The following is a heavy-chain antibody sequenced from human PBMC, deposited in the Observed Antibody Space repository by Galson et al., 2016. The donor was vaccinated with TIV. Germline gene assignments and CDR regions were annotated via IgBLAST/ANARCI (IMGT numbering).Heavy chain of an antibody. V-gene: IGHV1-18*04. J-gene: IGHJ6*02. CDR1: GYSFLSYG. D-gene: IGHD2-2*01. CDR2: ISAYNGDI. Sequence: SVKVSCKASGYSFLSYGMTWVRQAPGRGLEWLGWISAYNGDIKSARKFQGRVTMTTDTSTNTAYMELRSLVSDDTAVYYCATELYCSGISCYYYYGLDVWGHGTTVTVSS. CDR3: ATELYCSGISCYYYYGLDV.